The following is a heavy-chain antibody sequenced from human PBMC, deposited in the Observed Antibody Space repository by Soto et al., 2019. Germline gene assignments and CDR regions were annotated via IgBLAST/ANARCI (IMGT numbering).Heavy chain of an antibody. CDR3: ARRKYTIFGLFYYYYGMDV. CDR2: ISYSGST. V-gene: IGHV4-39*01. CDR1: GGSISSSSYY. D-gene: IGHD3-3*01. J-gene: IGHJ6*02. Sequence: QLQLQESGPGLVKPSETLSLTCTVSGGSISSSSYYWGWIRQPPGKGLEWIGSISYSGSTYYNPSLKSRVTISVDTSKNQFFLKLSSVTAADTAVYYCARRKYTIFGLFYYYYGMDVWGQGTTVTVSS.